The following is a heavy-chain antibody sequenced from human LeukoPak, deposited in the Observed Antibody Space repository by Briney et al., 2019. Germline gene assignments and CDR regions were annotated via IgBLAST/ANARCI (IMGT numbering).Heavy chain of an antibody. CDR1: GFTFSHYY. CDR3: ARESIVVVPTTMDDASDI. D-gene: IGHD2-2*01. Sequence: GGSMRLSCAASGFTFSHYYMSWVRQAPGKGLEWVANIKQDGSEQFYLDSVKGRFTISRDNAKNALYLQMHSLRVEDTAVYYCARESIVVVPTTMDDASDIWGQGTMVTVSS. V-gene: IGHV3-7*01. J-gene: IGHJ3*02. CDR2: IKQDGSEQ.